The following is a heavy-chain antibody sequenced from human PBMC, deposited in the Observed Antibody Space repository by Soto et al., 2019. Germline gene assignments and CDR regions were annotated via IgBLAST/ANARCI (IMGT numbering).Heavy chain of an antibody. Sequence: GGSLRLSCVASGFTFSSHAMHWVRQAPGKGLERVAVIWYDGSKKYYADSVKGRFTVARDDSKNTLYLQMNSLRVEDTAVYYCARDPGYSNYDFDYWGQGTLVTVSS. CDR2: IWYDGSKK. J-gene: IGHJ4*02. CDR1: GFTFSSHA. CDR3: ARDPGYSNYDFDY. D-gene: IGHD5-12*01. V-gene: IGHV3-33*01.